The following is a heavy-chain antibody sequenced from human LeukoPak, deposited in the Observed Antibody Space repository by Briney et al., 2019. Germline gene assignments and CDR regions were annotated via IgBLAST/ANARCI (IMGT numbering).Heavy chain of an antibody. V-gene: IGHV3-30*01. J-gene: IGHJ4*02. CDR2: ISYDGSNK. Sequence: GRSLRLSCAASGFTFSSYAMHWVRQAPGKGLEWVAVISYDGSNKYYADSVKGRFTISRDNSKNTLYLQMNSLRAEDTAVYYCARDQSTHDYWGQGTLVTVSS. CDR1: GFTFSSYA. CDR3: ARDQSTHDY.